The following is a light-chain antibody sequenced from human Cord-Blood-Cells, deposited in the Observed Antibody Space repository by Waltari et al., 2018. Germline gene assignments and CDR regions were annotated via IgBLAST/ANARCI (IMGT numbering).Light chain of an antibody. J-gene: IGLJ2*01. CDR1: SSDVGCYNY. CDR3: CSYAGSYTYVV. V-gene: IGLV2-11*01. Sequence: QSALTQPRSVSGSPGQSVTISCTGTSSDVGCYNYVSCYQQHPGKAPKLMIYDVSTRPSGVPDRFSGSKSGNTASLTISGLQAEDEADYYCCSYAGSYTYVVFGGGTKLTVL. CDR2: DVS.